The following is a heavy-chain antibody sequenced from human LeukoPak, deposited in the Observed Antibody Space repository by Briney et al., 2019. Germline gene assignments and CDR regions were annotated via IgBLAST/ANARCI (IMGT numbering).Heavy chain of an antibody. CDR3: ARHPRDGYSPN. D-gene: IGHD5-24*01. CDR1: GGSISSSSYY. Sequence: SETLSLTCTVSGGSISSSSYYWGWIRQPPGKGLEWIGYIYYSGSTNYNPSLKSRVTISVDTSKNQFSLKLSSVTAADTAVYYCARHPRDGYSPNWGQGTLVTVSS. V-gene: IGHV4-61*05. CDR2: IYYSGST. J-gene: IGHJ4*02.